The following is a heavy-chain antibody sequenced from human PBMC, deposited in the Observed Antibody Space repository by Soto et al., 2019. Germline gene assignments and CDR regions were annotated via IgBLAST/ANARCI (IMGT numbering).Heavy chain of an antibody. D-gene: IGHD2-2*01. CDR3: ARDYLSSKLSLSYFDF. J-gene: IGHJ4*02. CDR2: INPSGGSA. V-gene: IGHV1-46*01. Sequence: QVQLVQSGAKVTRPGASVKVSCKASGYSFISHYIHWVRQAPGQGLEWMGFINPSGGSATLAQKFQGRVTMTRDTSSTTVYMELSSLRSEDAAVYYCARDYLSSKLSLSYFDFWGQGTLVTVSS. CDR1: GYSFISHY.